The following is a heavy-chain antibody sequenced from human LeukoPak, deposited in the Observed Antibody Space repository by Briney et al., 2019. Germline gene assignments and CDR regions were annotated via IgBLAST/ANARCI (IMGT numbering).Heavy chain of an antibody. J-gene: IGHJ6*02. CDR1: GGTFSSYA. CDR2: INAGNGNT. CDR3: ARSENFLWYYYYGMDV. Sequence: ASVKVSCKASGGTFSSYAISWVRQAPGQRLEWMGWINAGNGNTKYSQKFQGRVTITRDTSASTAYMELSSLRSEDTAVYYCARSENFLWYYYYGMDVWGQGTTVTVSS. V-gene: IGHV1-3*01. D-gene: IGHD1-7*01.